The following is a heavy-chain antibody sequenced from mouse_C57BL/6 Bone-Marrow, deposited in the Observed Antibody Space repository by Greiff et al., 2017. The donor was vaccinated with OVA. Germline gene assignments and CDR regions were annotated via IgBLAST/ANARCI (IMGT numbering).Heavy chain of an antibody. D-gene: IGHD1-1*01. J-gene: IGHJ1*03. CDR3: ARHGSTYWYFDV. CDR1: GFTFSDYG. Sequence: EVKLVESGGGLVQPGGSLKLSCAASGFTFSDYGMAWVRQAPRKGPEWVAFISNLAYSIYYADTVTGRFTISGENAKDTLYLEMSSLRSEDTAMYYCARHGSTYWYFDVWGTGTTVTVSS. V-gene: IGHV5-15*01. CDR2: ISNLAYSI.